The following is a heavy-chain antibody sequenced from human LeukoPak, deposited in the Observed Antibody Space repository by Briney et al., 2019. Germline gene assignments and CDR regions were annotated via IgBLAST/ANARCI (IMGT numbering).Heavy chain of an antibody. CDR1: GFTFSSYS. CDR3: ARVTMVRRVIADY. Sequence: GGSLRLSCAASGFTFSSYSMNWVRQAPGKGLEWVSSISSSSSYIYYADSVKGRLTISRDNAKNSLYLQMNSLRAEDTAVYYCARVTMVRRVIADYWGQGTLVTVSS. V-gene: IGHV3-21*01. J-gene: IGHJ4*02. D-gene: IGHD3-10*01. CDR2: ISSSSSYI.